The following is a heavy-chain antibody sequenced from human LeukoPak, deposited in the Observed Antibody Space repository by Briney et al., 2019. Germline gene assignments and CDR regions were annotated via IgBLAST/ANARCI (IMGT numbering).Heavy chain of an antibody. CDR1: GFTFSTYN. CDR2: ITSSSTYI. CDR3: ARGMAVAGPPGAFDI. D-gene: IGHD6-19*01. J-gene: IGHJ3*02. Sequence: GGSLRLSRAASGFTFSTYNMNWVRQAPGKGLEWVSSITSSSTYIYYADSVKGRFTISRDNAKNSLYLQMNSLRAEDTAVYYCARGMAVAGPPGAFDIWGQGTMVTVSS. V-gene: IGHV3-21*01.